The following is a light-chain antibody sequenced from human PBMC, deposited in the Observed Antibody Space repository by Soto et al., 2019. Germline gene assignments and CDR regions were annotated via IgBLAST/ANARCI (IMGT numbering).Light chain of an antibody. J-gene: IGKJ1*01. V-gene: IGKV1-27*01. CDR1: KGLNND. CDR2: AAS. Sequence: DIPISQSPYFRSASLGDSVTITCRARKGLNNDLSWYEQKPGKVPVLLIYAASSLHTGIPYRFSGSGAGTDFTLTISSLQPEDFATYYCQKYDSAPRTFGQGTKVDIK. CDR3: QKYDSAPRT.